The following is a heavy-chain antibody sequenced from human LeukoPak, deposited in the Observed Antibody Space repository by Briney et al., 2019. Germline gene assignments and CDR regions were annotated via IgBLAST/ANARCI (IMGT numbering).Heavy chain of an antibody. J-gene: IGHJ5*02. CDR1: GYTFTGYY. Sequence: ASVKVSCKASGYTFTGYYMHWVRQAPGQGLEWMGWINPNSGGTNYAQKFQGRVTMTRDTSISTAYMELSRLRSDDTAVYYCARDWAPVDGNYVNWFDPWGQGTLVTVSS. CDR3: ARDWAPVDGNYVNWFDP. D-gene: IGHD4-17*01. V-gene: IGHV1-2*02. CDR2: INPNSGGT.